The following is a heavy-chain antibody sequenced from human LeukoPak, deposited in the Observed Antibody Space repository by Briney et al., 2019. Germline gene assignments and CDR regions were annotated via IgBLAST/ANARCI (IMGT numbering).Heavy chain of an antibody. CDR2: ISSSGRAI. CDR1: GFSFSSYS. J-gene: IGHJ6*03. CDR3: ARTPEGYQPYDFYYYMDV. D-gene: IGHD5-12*01. V-gene: IGHV3-21*05. Sequence: GSLRLSCAASGFSFSSYSINWVRQAPGKGLEWLSYISSSGRAIYYADSVKGRFTISRDNAKNSLYLQMNSLRAEDTAVYYCARTPEGYQPYDFYYYMDVWGKGTTVTVSS.